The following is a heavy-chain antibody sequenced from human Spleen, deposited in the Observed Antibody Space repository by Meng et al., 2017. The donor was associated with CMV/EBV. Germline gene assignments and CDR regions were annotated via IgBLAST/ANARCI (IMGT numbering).Heavy chain of an antibody. Sequence: GTFSSYASSWVRQAPGQGLEWMGGIIPILGIANYAQKCQGRVTITADKSTSTAYMELSSLRSEDTAVYYCARGSPPITTAMATTFDYWGQGTLVTVSS. V-gene: IGHV1-69*10. CDR3: ARGSPPITTAMATTFDY. CDR2: IIPILGIA. D-gene: IGHD5-18*01. CDR1: GTFSSYA. J-gene: IGHJ4*02.